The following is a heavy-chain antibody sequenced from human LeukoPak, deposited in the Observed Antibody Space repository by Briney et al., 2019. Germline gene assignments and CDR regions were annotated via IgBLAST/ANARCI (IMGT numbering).Heavy chain of an antibody. CDR1: GGTFSSYA. Sequence: SVKVSCKASGGTFSSYAISWVRQAPGQGLGGMGGIIPIFGTANYAQKFQGRVTITADKSTSTAYMELSSLRPEDTAVYYCARDGAKIAAAGTSDYWGQGTLVTVSS. CDR2: IIPIFGTA. V-gene: IGHV1-69*06. J-gene: IGHJ4*02. CDR3: ARDGAKIAAAGTSDY. D-gene: IGHD6-13*01.